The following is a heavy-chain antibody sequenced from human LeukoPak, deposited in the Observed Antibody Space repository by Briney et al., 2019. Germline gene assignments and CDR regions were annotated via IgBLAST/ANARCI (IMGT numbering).Heavy chain of an antibody. J-gene: IGHJ4*02. D-gene: IGHD3-9*01. Sequence: GGSLRLSCAASGFSFSEYSMNWVRQAPGEGLEWVSNIRGSSSAMNYADSVKGRFTISRDNAKNSLYLEMSSLRAEDTAVYYCARDRDWPFDYWGQGTLVTVSS. CDR2: IRGSSSAM. V-gene: IGHV3-48*04. CDR1: GFSFSEYS. CDR3: ARDRDWPFDY.